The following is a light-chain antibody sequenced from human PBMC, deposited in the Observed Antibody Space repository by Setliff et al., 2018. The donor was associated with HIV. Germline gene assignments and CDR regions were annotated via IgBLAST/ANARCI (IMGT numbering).Light chain of an antibody. CDR1: SSDIGAYNY. V-gene: IGLV2-14*03. CDR2: DVR. CDR3: SSYVNINTLV. J-gene: IGLJ1*01. Sequence: QSALTQPASVSGSPGQSITISCTGTSSDIGAYNYVSWNQQHPGKAPKVMIYDVRKRPSGVSNRFSGSKSGNTASLTISGLQAEDEAAYYCSSYVNINTLVFGTGTRSPS.